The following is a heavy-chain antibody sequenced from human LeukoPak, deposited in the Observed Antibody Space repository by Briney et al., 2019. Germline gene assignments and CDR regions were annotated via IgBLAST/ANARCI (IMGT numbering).Heavy chain of an antibody. D-gene: IGHD6-19*01. V-gene: IGHV3-30-3*01. J-gene: IGHJ2*01. Sequence: PGGSLRLSCAASGFTFSGYPMHWVRQAPGKGLEWVAVISYDGSNKYYADSAKGRFTISRDNSKNTLYLQMNSLRAEDTAVYYCASPYSSGWYWTNWYFDLWGRGTLVTVSS. CDR2: ISYDGSNK. CDR1: GFTFSGYP. CDR3: ASPYSSGWYWTNWYFDL.